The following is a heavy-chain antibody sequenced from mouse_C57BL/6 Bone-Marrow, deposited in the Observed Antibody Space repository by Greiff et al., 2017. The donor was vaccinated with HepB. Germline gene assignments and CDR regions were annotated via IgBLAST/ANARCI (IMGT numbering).Heavy chain of an antibody. D-gene: IGHD1-1*01. V-gene: IGHV2-2*01. CDR2: IWSGGST. J-gene: IGHJ3*01. CDR3: AILPPWYYGSSPWFAY. Sequence: QVQLKQSGPGLVQPSQSLSITCTVSGFSLTSYGVHWVRQSPGKGLEWLGVIWSGGSTDYNAAFISRLSISKDNSKSQVFFKMNSLQADDTAIYYCAILPPWYYGSSPWFAYWGQGTLVTVSA. CDR1: GFSLTSYG.